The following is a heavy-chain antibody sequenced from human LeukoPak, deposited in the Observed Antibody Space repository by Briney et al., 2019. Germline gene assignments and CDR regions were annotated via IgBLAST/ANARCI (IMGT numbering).Heavy chain of an antibody. V-gene: IGHV3-33*01. CDR3: ARDYLDWYFDL. CDR2: IWYDGSNK. Sequence: GGSLRLSCAASGFTFSSYGMHWVRQAPGKGLGWVAVIWYDGSNKYYADSVKGRFTISRDNSKNTLYLQMNSLRVEDTAVYYCARDYLDWYFDLWGRGTLVTVSS. CDR1: GFTFSSYG. J-gene: IGHJ2*01.